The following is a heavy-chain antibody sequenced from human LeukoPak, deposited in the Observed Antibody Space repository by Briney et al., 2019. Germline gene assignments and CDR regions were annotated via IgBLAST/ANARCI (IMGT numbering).Heavy chain of an antibody. Sequence: PGGSRRLSCAASGFTFSSYAMHWVRQAPGKGLEWVAVISYDGSNKYYADSVKGRFTISRDNSKNTLYLQMNSLRAGDTAVYYCATSSGWFGPNWFDPWGQGTLVTVSS. D-gene: IGHD6-19*01. CDR3: ATSSGWFGPNWFDP. V-gene: IGHV3-30-3*01. CDR1: GFTFSSYA. CDR2: ISYDGSNK. J-gene: IGHJ5*02.